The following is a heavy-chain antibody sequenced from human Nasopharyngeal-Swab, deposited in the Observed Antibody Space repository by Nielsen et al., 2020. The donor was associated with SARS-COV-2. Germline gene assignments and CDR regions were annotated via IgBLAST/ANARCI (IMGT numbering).Heavy chain of an antibody. D-gene: IGHD6-6*01. CDR3: ARDPSSIAARPDYYYVMDV. J-gene: IGHJ6*02. CDR1: GFTVSSNY. V-gene: IGHV3-53*01. Sequence: GESLKISCAASGFTVSSNYMSWVRQAPGKGLEWVSVIYSGGSTYYADSVKGRFTISRDNSKNTLYLQMNSLRAEDTAVYYCARDPSSIAARPDYYYVMDVWGQGTTVTVSS. CDR2: IYSGGST.